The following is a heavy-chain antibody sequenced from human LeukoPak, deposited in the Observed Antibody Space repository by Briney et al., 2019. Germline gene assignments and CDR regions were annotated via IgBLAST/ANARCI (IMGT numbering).Heavy chain of an antibody. Sequence: PGGSLRLSCAASGXTFSDYYMSWIRQAPGKGLEWVSYISSSTSYTNYADSVKGRFTISRDNAKNSLYLQMNSLRAEDTAVYYCARGTYAFDIWGQGTMVTVSS. D-gene: IGHD2-2*01. CDR2: ISSSTSYT. V-gene: IGHV3-11*06. CDR1: GXTFSDYY. J-gene: IGHJ3*02. CDR3: ARGTYAFDI.